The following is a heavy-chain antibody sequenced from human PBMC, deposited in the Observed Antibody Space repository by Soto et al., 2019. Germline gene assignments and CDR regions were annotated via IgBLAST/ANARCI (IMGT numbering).Heavy chain of an antibody. Sequence: GGSLRLSCAASGFTFSSYAINWVRQAPGKGLQWVAVISYDGNNKYYADSVEGRFTISRDNSKNTVYLQMNSLRLEDTAVYYCARGPSYSDSYFDHWGQGTLVTVSS. CDR3: ARGPSYSDSYFDH. D-gene: IGHD4-17*01. CDR1: GFTFSSYA. V-gene: IGHV3-30*03. CDR2: ISYDGNNK. J-gene: IGHJ4*02.